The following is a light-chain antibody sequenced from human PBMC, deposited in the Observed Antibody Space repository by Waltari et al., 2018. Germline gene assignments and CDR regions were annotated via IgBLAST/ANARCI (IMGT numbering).Light chain of an antibody. CDR3: AAWDDSLNGVV. J-gene: IGLJ2*01. CDR2: NNN. V-gene: IGLV1-44*01. Sequence: QSVLTQSPSASGTSGQRVTISCSGSSSNIGRDIVNWYRHLPGTAPKLLIYNNNQPPSGVPDRFSGYKSGTSASLSISGLQSEDEADYYCAAWDDSLNGVVFGGGTKLSVL. CDR1: SSNIGRDI.